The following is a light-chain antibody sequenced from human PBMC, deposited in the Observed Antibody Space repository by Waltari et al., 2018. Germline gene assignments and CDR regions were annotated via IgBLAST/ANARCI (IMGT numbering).Light chain of an antibody. CDR1: SSDVGGYNY. V-gene: IGLV2-11*01. J-gene: IGLJ3*02. CDR3: CSYAGSITFWV. CDR2: DVT. Sequence: SALPQPRSVSGSPGQSVTISCTGTSSDVGGYNYVSWYQPHPGKAPKLIIYDVTKRPSGVPDRFSASKSDNTASLTISGLQAEDEADYYCCSYAGSITFWVFGGGTKLTVL.